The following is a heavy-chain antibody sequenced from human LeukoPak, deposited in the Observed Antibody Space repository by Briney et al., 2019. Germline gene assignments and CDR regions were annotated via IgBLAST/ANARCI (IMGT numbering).Heavy chain of an antibody. CDR2: INPKNGAT. J-gene: IGHJ5*02. D-gene: IGHD3-10*01. V-gene: IGHV1-2*02. Sequence: GASVKVSCTASGFTFTAYYVHWVRQAPGQGLEWMGGINPKNGATTYEQNFQGRVTMTRDTSISTVYMEINSLKSDDTAVYYCARGGSGSYSGWFDPWGQGTLVTVSS. CDR1: GFTFTAYY. CDR3: ARGGSGSYSGWFDP.